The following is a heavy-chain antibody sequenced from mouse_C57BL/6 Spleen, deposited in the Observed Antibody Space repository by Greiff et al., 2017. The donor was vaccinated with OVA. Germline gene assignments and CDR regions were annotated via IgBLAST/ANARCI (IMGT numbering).Heavy chain of an antibody. Sequence: QVQLQQSGAELVRPGSSVKLSCKASGYTFTSYWMHWVKQRPIQGLEWIGNIDPSDSETHYNQKFKDKATLTVDKSSSTAYMQLSSLTSEDSAVYYCARFPHYYGSSYPYYFDYWGQGTTLTVSS. CDR3: ARFPHYYGSSYPYYFDY. J-gene: IGHJ2*01. D-gene: IGHD1-1*01. V-gene: IGHV1-52*01. CDR1: GYTFTSYW. CDR2: IDPSDSET.